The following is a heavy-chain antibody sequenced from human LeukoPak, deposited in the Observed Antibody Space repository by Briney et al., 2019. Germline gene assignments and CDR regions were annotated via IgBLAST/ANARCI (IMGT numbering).Heavy chain of an antibody. CDR1: GFTFKTYG. CDR3: AKILDKLLWFEIDI. V-gene: IGHV3-30*02. J-gene: IGHJ3*02. D-gene: IGHD3-10*01. CDR2: IEKDGSNK. Sequence: GGSLRLSCAASGFTFKTYGMHWVRQAPGKGLDWVAFIEKDGSNKYYADSVKGRFTVSRDNSKNTLYLQMNSLRAEDTAVYYCAKILDKLLWFEIDIWGQGTMVTVSS.